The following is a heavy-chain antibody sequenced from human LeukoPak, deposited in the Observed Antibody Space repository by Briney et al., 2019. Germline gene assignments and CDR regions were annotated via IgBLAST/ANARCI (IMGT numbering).Heavy chain of an antibody. J-gene: IGHJ4*02. D-gene: IGHD5-24*01. V-gene: IGHV4-39*01. CDR2: IYYSGST. Sequence: SETLSLTCTVSGGSISCSSFYWGWIRQPPGKGLEWVGRIYYSGSTYYNPSLKSRVTISVDTSKNQFSLTLSSVTAADTAVYYCARMARNYPTHLDYWGQGTLVTVSS. CDR1: GGSISCSSFY. CDR3: ARMARNYPTHLDY.